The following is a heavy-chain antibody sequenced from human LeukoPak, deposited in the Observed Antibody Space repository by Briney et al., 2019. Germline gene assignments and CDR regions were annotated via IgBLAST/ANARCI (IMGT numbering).Heavy chain of an antibody. D-gene: IGHD2-2*02. V-gene: IGHV3-21*01. CDR1: GFTFSSYS. CDR3: ARVIVVVPAAIILDP. J-gene: IGHJ5*02. Sequence: GGSLRLSCAASGFTFSSYSMNWVRQAPGKGLEWVSSISSSSSYIYYADSVKGRFTISRDNAKNSLYLQMNSLRAEDTAVYYCARVIVVVPAAIILDPWGQGTLVTVSS. CDR2: ISSSSSYI.